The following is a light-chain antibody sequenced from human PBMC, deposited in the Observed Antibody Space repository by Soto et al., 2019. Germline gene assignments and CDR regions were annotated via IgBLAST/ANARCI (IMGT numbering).Light chain of an antibody. CDR2: DAS. CDR3: QQYEALWT. CDR1: QRINSW. Sequence: DIQMTQSPSTLSAYVGDRVTITCRASQRINSWLAWYQQKPGKAPNLLIYDASTLESGVPSRFSGSGSGTEFTLTITSLQPGDFATYYCQQYEALWTFGQGTKVDIK. V-gene: IGKV1-5*01. J-gene: IGKJ1*01.